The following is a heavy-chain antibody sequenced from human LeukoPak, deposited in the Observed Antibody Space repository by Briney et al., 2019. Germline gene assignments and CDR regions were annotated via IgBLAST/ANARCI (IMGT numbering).Heavy chain of an antibody. CDR3: ARGFGTREYYYYYYYMDV. J-gene: IGHJ6*03. CDR1: GYTFTSYD. D-gene: IGHD1-1*01. Sequence: AASAKVSCKASGYTFTSYDINWVRQATGQGLEWMGWMNPNSGNTGYAQKFQGRVTMTRNTSISTAYMELSSLRSEDTAVYYCARGFGTREYYYYYYYMDVWGKGTTVTVSS. V-gene: IGHV1-8*01. CDR2: MNPNSGNT.